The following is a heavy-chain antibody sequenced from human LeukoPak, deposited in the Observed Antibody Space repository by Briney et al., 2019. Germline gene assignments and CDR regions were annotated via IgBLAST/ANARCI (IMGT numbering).Heavy chain of an antibody. CDR1: GYTFTDYY. J-gene: IGHJ4*02. D-gene: IGHD4-23*01. CDR2: INPYSGGT. CDR3: ARGSTLIYGGNPVSY. V-gene: IGHV1-2*02. Sequence: ASVKVSCKTSGYTFTDYYMHWVRQAPGQGLEWMGWINPYSGGTNYAQKFQGRVTMTRDTSISTAYMELSRLRSDDTAVYYCARGSTLIYGGNPVSYWGQGTLVTVSS.